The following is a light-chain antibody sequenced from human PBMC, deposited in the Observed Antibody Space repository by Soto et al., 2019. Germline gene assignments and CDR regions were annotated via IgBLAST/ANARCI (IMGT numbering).Light chain of an antibody. CDR3: QQTYRFPWT. CDR2: TAS. J-gene: IGKJ1*01. CDR1: QGISDY. V-gene: IGKV1-39*01. Sequence: DIQMTQSPSSLSASVGDRVTISCRASQGISDYLSWFQQKPGEAPKLLINTASTLQSGVPIRFSGAGSRTHFSLTISGLQPEDSATYYCQQTYRFPWTFGQGTRVDIK.